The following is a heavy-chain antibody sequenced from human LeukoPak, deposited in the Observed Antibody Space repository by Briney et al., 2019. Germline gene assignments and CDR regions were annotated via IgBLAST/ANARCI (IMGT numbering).Heavy chain of an antibody. Sequence: GGSLRLSCAASGFTFSSYSMNWVRQAPGKGLEWVSSISSSSSYINYADSVKGRFTISRDNAKKSLYLQMNSLRAEDTAVYYCARVYQGVSLFDGIDYWGQGTLVTVSS. D-gene: IGHD3-10*01. J-gene: IGHJ4*02. CDR1: GFTFSSYS. V-gene: IGHV3-21*01. CDR3: ARVYQGVSLFDGIDY. CDR2: ISSSSSYI.